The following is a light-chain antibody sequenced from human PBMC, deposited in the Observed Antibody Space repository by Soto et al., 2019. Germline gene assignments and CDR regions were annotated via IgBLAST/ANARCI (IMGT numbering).Light chain of an antibody. J-gene: IGKJ4*01. CDR3: QQRANWPLP. Sequence: EVVLTQSPGTLSLSPGERATLSCRASQSVGTQLAWYQQKLGQAPRLLIYDASNRAAGIPARFSGSGSGTDFTLTISSLEPEDFAIYYCQQRANWPLPFGGGTTVEL. V-gene: IGKV3-11*01. CDR1: QSVGTQ. CDR2: DAS.